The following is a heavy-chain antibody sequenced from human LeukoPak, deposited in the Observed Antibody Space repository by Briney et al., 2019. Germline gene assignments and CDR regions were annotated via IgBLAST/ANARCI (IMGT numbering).Heavy chain of an antibody. V-gene: IGHV3-30*04. CDR1: GFTFSSYA. J-gene: IGHJ4*02. D-gene: IGHD5-18*01. CDR2: ISYDGSNK. Sequence: QPGRSLRLSCAASGFTFSSYAVHWVRQAPGKGLEWVAVISYDGSNKFYADSVKGRFTISRDNSMNTLYLQMNSLRAEDTAVYYCARGKRGYSYGYFDYWGQGTLVTVSS. CDR3: ARGKRGYSYGYFDY.